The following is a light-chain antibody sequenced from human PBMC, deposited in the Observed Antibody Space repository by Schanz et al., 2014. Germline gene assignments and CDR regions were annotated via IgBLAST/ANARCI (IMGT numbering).Light chain of an antibody. V-gene: IGKV3-20*01. CDR3: QQYGTSRWT. CDR2: AAS. Sequence: EIVMTQSPATLSVSPGERATLSCRASQSVSSNLAWYQQKPGQAPRLLIYAASTRATGIPDRFSGSGSGTDFTLTISRLEPEDFAVYYCQQYGTSRWTFGQGAKVEIK. J-gene: IGKJ1*01. CDR1: QSVSSN.